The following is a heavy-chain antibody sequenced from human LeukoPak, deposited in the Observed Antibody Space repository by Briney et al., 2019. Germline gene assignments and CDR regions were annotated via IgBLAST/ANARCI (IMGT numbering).Heavy chain of an antibody. CDR1: GGTFSSYA. Sequence: SVKVSCKASGGTFSSYAISWVRLAPGQGLEWMGGIIPIFGTANYAQKFQGRVTITADESTSTAYMELSSLRSEDTAVYYCARLLNSIAAAGKSDYWGQGTLVTVSS. CDR2: IIPIFGTA. D-gene: IGHD6-13*01. CDR3: ARLLNSIAAAGKSDY. V-gene: IGHV1-69*13. J-gene: IGHJ4*02.